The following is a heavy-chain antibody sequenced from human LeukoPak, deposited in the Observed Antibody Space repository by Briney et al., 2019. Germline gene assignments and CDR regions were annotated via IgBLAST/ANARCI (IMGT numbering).Heavy chain of an antibody. CDR2: MSPSGTT. V-gene: IGHV4-61*01. J-gene: IGHJ2*01. D-gene: IGHD1-26*01. Sequence: PSGTLSLTCTVSGDSVSSGNYYLSWIRQPPGKGLDWITYMSPSGTTKYNPSLKSRVTTSVDTSRTQFSLRLSSVTAADTAIYYCAKDRTVGASYWYFDLWGRGTLVTVSS. CDR1: GDSVSSGNYY. CDR3: AKDRTVGASYWYFDL.